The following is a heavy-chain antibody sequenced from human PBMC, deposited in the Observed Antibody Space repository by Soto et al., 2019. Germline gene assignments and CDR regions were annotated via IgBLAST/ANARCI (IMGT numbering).Heavy chain of an antibody. J-gene: IGHJ5*02. V-gene: IGHV1-8*01. Sequence: GASVKVSCKASGYTFTSYDINWVRQATGQGLEWMGWMNPNSGNTGYAQKFQGRVTMTRNTSISTAYMELSSLRSEDTAVYYCARGLQSEYYGSGSYFPFKSTHNWFDPWGQGTLVTVSS. D-gene: IGHD3-10*01. CDR1: GYTFTSYD. CDR2: MNPNSGNT. CDR3: ARGLQSEYYGSGSYFPFKSTHNWFDP.